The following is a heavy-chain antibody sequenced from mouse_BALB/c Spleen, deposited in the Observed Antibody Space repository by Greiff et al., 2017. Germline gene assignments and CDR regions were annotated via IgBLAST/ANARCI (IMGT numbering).Heavy chain of an antibody. V-gene: IGHV7-3*02. CDR1: GFTFTDYY. CDR2: IRNKANGYTT. CDR3: ARLSMIKGYYFDY. D-gene: IGHD2-4*01. J-gene: IGHJ2*01. Sequence: EVQRVESGGGLVQPGGSLRLSCATSGFTFTDYYMSWVRQPPGKALEWLGFIRNKANGYTTEYSASVKGRFTISRDNSQSILYLQMNTLRAEDSATYYCARLSMIKGYYFDYWGQGTTLTVSS.